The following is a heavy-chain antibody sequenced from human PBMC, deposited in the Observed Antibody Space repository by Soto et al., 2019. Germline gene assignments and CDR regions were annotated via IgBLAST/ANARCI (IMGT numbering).Heavy chain of an antibody. J-gene: IGHJ4*02. D-gene: IGHD4-17*01. Sequence: GASLKVSCKASGGTFSSYTISWVRQAPGQGLEWMGRIIPILGIANYAQKFQGRVTITADKSTSTAYMELSSLRSEDTAVYYCARDPGDYTFDYWGQGTLVTVSS. V-gene: IGHV1-69*04. CDR3: ARDPGDYTFDY. CDR2: IIPILGIA. CDR1: GGTFSSYT.